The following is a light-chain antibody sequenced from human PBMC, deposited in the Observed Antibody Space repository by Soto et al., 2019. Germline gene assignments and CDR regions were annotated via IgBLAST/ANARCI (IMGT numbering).Light chain of an antibody. CDR2: RND. J-gene: IGLJ2*01. Sequence: QSVLTQPPSASGTPGQRVTISCSGSSSNSGNNYVYWYQLVPGTAPKLLIYRNDQRPSGVSDRFSGTSSGTSASLAISGLRSEDEADYYCAAWDDSLSGRGVFGGGTKLTVL. V-gene: IGLV1-47*01. CDR3: AAWDDSLSGRGV. CDR1: SSNSGNNY.